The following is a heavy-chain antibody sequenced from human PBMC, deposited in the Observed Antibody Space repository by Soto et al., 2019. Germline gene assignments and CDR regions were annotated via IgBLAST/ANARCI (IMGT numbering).Heavy chain of an antibody. CDR2: IIPILGIA. J-gene: IGHJ4*02. V-gene: IGHV1-69*02. CDR1: GGTFSSYT. CDR3: ASPIHGDYTTFDY. D-gene: IGHD4-17*01. Sequence: ASVKVSCKASGGTFSSYTISWVRQAPGQGLEWMGRIIPILGIANYAQKFQGRVTITADKPTSTAYMELSSLRSEDTAVYYCASPIHGDYTTFDYWGQGTLVTVSS.